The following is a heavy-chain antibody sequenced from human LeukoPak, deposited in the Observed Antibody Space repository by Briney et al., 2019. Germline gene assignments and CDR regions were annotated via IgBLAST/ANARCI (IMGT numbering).Heavy chain of an antibody. D-gene: IGHD2-15*01. CDR2: IYYSGST. Sequence: PSQTLSLTCTVSGGSISSGDYYWSWIRQPPGKGLEWIGYIYYSGSTYYNPSLKKRVTISVDTSKNQISLKQSSVTAADTAVYYCARGGYCSGGSCYSSWFDPWGQGTLVTVSS. V-gene: IGHV4-30-4*01. CDR3: ARGGYCSGGSCYSSWFDP. CDR1: GGSISSGDYY. J-gene: IGHJ5*02.